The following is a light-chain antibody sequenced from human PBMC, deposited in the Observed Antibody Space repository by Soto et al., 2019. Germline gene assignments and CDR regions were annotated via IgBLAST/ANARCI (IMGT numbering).Light chain of an antibody. V-gene: IGLV2-23*03. CDR3: CSYAHISNFVV. Sequence: QSVLTQPASVSGSPGQSITISCTGTSSDVGSYNLVSWYQQHPGKAPKLMIYEGSKRPSGVSNRFSGSKSGNTASLTISGLQAEDEADSYCCSYAHISNFVVFGGGTKLTVL. CDR2: EGS. CDR1: SSDVGSYNL. J-gene: IGLJ2*01.